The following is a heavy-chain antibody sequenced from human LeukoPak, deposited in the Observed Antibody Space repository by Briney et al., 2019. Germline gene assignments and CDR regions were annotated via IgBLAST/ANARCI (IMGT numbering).Heavy chain of an antibody. D-gene: IGHD6-13*01. Sequence: GGSLRLSCAASGFTFSDYYMSWSRQAPRKELEWVSYISSSGSTIYYADSVKGRVTISRDNAKNSLYLQMNSLRAEDTAVYYCARNFPNYSRSCPFDYWGQGTLVTVSS. CDR2: ISSSGSTI. V-gene: IGHV3-11*01. J-gene: IGHJ4*02. CDR1: GFTFSDYY. CDR3: ARNFPNYSRSCPFDY.